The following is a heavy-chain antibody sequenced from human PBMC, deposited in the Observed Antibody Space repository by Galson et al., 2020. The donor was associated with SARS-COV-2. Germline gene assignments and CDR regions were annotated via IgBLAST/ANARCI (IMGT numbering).Heavy chain of an antibody. CDR3: ARMTTAAFDY. CDR2: ISSGSAI. V-gene: IGHV3-11*01. J-gene: IGHJ4*02. Sequence: GESLKISCAASGFTFSDYYMSWFRRAPGKGLGWVSYISSGSAIYYADSVKGRFTISKDNAKNSLYLRLSSLTVEDTAVYYCARMTTAAFDYWGQGTLVTVSS. CDR1: GFTFSDYY.